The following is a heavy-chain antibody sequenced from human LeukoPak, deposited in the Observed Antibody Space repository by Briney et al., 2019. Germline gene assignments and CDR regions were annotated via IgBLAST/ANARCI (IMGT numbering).Heavy chain of an antibody. CDR3: ARDEKYYGSGSPDYYYYGMDV. J-gene: IGHJ6*02. CDR1: GGSISSSNW. CDR2: IYHSGST. Sequence: SGTLSLTCAVSGGSISSSNWWSWVRRPPGKGLEWIGEIYHSGSTNYNPSLKSRVTISVDKSKNQFSLKLSSVTAADTAVYYCARDEKYYGSGSPDYYYYGMDVWGQGTTVTVSS. D-gene: IGHD3-10*01. V-gene: IGHV4-4*02.